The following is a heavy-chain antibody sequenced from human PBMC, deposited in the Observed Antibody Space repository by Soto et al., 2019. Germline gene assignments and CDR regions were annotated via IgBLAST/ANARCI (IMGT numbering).Heavy chain of an antibody. V-gene: IGHV4-34*01. CDR2: INHTGST. J-gene: IGHJ4*02. D-gene: IGHD3-3*01. CDR3: ARGREIFGAVTPFEY. Sequence: WTWIRQPPGKGLEWIGEINHTGSTKYNPSLKSRVTISLDTSKNQFSLSLRSVTAADTAVYYCARGREIFGAVTPFEYWGQATQVAVSS.